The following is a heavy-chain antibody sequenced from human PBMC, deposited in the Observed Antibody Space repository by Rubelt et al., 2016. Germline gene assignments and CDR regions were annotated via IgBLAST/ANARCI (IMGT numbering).Heavy chain of an antibody. CDR1: GASISSDY. V-gene: IGHV4-59*01. CDR2: IYYSGST. Sequence: QVQLQESGPGLVKPSETLSLTCTVSGASISSDYWSWIRQPPGKGLEWIGYIYYSGSTNYSPSLKSRVTMSVDTSKNQFSLRAMSVNAADTAVYYCGRSPPSSSSDPDYWGQGTLVTVS. CDR3: GRSPPSSSSDPDY. D-gene: IGHD6-6*01. J-gene: IGHJ4*02.